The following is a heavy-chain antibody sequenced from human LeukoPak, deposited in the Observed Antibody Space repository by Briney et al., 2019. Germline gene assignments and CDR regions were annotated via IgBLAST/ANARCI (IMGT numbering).Heavy chain of an antibody. CDR2: TNPNSGNT. V-gene: IGHV1-8*01. J-gene: IGHJ4*02. CDR3: ARGGIGRAYCSGGSCYDNSFGN. Sequence: ASVKVSCKASGYTFTSYDFNWVRQATGQGLEWMGWTNPNSGNTGYAQKFQGGVTMTRNTSISTAYMELSSLRSEDTAVYYCARGGIGRAYCSGGSCYDNSFGNWGQGTLVTVSS. CDR1: GYTFTSYD. D-gene: IGHD2-15*01.